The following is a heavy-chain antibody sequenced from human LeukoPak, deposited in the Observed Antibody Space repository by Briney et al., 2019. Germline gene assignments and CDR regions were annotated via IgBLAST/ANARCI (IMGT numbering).Heavy chain of an antibody. CDR3: ARDVYYYDSSGFDP. D-gene: IGHD3-22*01. CDR1: GFTFSNYY. J-gene: IGHJ5*02. V-gene: IGHV3-21*01. CDR2: ISGSSSYI. Sequence: GGSLRLSCAASGFTFSNYYMNWVRQAPGKGLEWVSSISGSSSYIYYADSVKGRFTISRDNAKDSLYLHMNSLRAEDTAVYYCARDVYYYDSSGFDPWGQGTLVTVSS.